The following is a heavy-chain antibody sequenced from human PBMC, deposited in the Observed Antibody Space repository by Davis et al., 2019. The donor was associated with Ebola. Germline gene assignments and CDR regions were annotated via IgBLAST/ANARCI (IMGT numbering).Heavy chain of an antibody. Sequence: SCMGSVYSFFNYWVGWLRQLPGKGLEWMGIIYPGDSDTRYSPSFQGQVTISADKSISTAYLQWSSLEASDTALYYCARGYWHFDLWGRGTLVTVSS. V-gene: IGHV5-51*01. CDR3: ARGYWHFDL. CDR1: VYSFFNYW. CDR2: IYPGDSDT. J-gene: IGHJ2*01.